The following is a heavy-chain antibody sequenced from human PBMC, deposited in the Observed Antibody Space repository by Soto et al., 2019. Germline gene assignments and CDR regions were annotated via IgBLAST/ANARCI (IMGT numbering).Heavy chain of an antibody. J-gene: IGHJ6*02. V-gene: IGHV3-23*01. CDR2: ISGSGGST. CDR1: GFTFSSYA. Sequence: EVQLLESGGGLVQPGGSLRLSCAASGFTFSSYAMSWVRQAPGKGLEWVSAISGSGGSTYYADSVKGRFTISRDNSKNTLYLQMNSLRAEDTAVYYCAKGGVAKIVISYYYYGMDVWGQGTTVTVSS. D-gene: IGHD5-12*01. CDR3: AKGGVAKIVISYYYYGMDV.